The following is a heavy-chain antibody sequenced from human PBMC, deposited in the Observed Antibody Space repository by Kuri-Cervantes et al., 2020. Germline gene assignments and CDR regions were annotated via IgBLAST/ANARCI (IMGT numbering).Heavy chain of an antibody. J-gene: IGHJ4*02. CDR3: ARASNSITTELDY. CDR1: GGSFSGYY. Sequence: SETLSLTCAVYGGSFSGYYWSWICQPPGKGLEWIGEINHSGSTNYNPSLKSRVTISVDTSKNQFSLKLSSVTAADTAVYYCARASNSITTELDYWGQGTLVTVSS. V-gene: IGHV4-34*01. D-gene: IGHD3-10*01. CDR2: INHSGST.